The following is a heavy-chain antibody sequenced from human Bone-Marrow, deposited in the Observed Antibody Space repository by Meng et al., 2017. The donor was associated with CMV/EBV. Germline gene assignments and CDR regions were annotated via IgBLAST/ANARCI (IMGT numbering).Heavy chain of an antibody. CDR1: GFTFDDYA. D-gene: IGHD5-24*01. V-gene: IGHV3-9*01. CDR3: ARVMAPDDAFDI. Sequence: GGSLRLSCAASGFTFDDYAVHWVRRVPGKGLEWVSGISWNCVGIGYADSVKGRFTISRDNAKNSLYLQMNSLRAEDTAVYYCARVMAPDDAFDIWGQGTMVTFSS. CDR2: ISWNCVGI. J-gene: IGHJ3*02.